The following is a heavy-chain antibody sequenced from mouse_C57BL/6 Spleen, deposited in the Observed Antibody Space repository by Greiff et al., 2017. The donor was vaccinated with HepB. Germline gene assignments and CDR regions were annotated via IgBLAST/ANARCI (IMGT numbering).Heavy chain of an antibody. CDR1: GFTFSDFY. Sequence: EVQRVESGGGLVQSGRSLRLSCATSGFTFSDFYMEWVRQAPGKGLEWIAASRNKANDYTTEYSASVKGRFIVSRDTSQSILYLQMNALRAEDTAIYYCAREFYYGYFDVWGTGTTVTVSS. CDR3: AREFYYGYFDV. J-gene: IGHJ1*03. V-gene: IGHV7-1*01. CDR2: SRNKANDYTT.